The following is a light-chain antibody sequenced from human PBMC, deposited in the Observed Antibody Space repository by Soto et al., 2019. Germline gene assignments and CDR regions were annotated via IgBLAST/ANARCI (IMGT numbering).Light chain of an antibody. V-gene: IGKV1-27*01. CDR3: QKYDSAPQT. J-gene: IGKJ1*01. CDR1: QGIIDY. CDR2: AAS. Sequence: DIQMTQSPSSLSASVGDTVTITCRASQGIIDYLAWYQQRPGKVPNLLIYAASTLQTWVPSRFSGSGAGTDFTLTISSLQPEDIATYYCQKYDSAPQTFGPGTKVEIK.